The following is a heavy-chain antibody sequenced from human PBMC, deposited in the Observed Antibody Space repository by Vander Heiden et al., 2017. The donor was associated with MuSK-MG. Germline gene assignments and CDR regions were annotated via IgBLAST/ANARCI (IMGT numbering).Heavy chain of an antibody. D-gene: IGHD2-2*01. CDR3: AGAVRNYCDITSCYDSSWFDP. J-gene: IGHJ5*02. Sequence: QLQLQESGPGLVKPSETLSLTCTVSGDSISSSSYYWGWLRQPPGKGLEWIGSIYYSGSTYYNPSLKGRVTISVDTSKNQFSLKLSSVTAADTAVYYCAGAVRNYCDITSCYDSSWFDPWGQGTLVTVSS. CDR2: IYYSGST. V-gene: IGHV4-39*01. CDR1: GDSISSSSYY.